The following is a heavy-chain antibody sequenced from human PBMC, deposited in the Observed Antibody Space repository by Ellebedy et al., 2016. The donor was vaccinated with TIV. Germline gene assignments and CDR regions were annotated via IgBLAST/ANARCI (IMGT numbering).Heavy chain of an antibody. J-gene: IGHJ3*02. Sequence: GESLKISCAASGFTFSSYAMNWVRQAPGKGLYWVSSISAGGVRTHYADSVMGRFTISRDNSKNTLYLQMNNLGAEDTAVYYCARDFAPDYGDYRVDAFDIWGQGTMVTVSS. CDR2: ISAGGVRT. D-gene: IGHD4-17*01. CDR1: GFTFSSYA. CDR3: ARDFAPDYGDYRVDAFDI. V-gene: IGHV3-23*01.